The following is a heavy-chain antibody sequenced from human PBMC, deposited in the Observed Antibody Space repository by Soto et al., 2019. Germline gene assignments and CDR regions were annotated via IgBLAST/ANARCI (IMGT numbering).Heavy chain of an antibody. CDR3: ARDGLCSGGDCYVDS. CDR1: GGSVSSGSHH. CDR2: IYYSGGT. Sequence: QVQLQASGPGLVKPSETLSLTCTVSGGSVSSGSHHWSWIRQPPGKGLEWIGYIYYSGGTNYNPSLESRVTISVDTSKNQFSLKLSSVTAADTAVYYCARDGLCSGGDCYVDSWGQGTLVTVSS. D-gene: IGHD2-15*01. V-gene: IGHV4-61*01. J-gene: IGHJ4*02.